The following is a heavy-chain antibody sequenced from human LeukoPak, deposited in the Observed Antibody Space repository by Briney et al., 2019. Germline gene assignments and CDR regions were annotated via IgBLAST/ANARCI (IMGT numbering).Heavy chain of an antibody. Sequence: LRLSCAASGFTFSSYAMHWVRQAPGKGLEWIGEINHTERTGYNPSLKSRVTMSVDTSKNQFSLNLNSVTAADTAVYYCARVRRTGYSGSYSHFDYWGQGILVTVSS. V-gene: IGHV4-34*01. J-gene: IGHJ4*02. D-gene: IGHD1-26*01. CDR3: ARVRRTGYSGSYSHFDY. CDR2: INHTERT. CDR1: GFTFSSYA.